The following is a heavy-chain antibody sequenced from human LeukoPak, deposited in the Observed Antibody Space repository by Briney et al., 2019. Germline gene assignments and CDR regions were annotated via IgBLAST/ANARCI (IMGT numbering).Heavy chain of an antibody. D-gene: IGHD6-19*01. J-gene: IGHJ4*02. CDR3: ARVRSLASGWYDSSSITR. CDR1: GYTFTGYY. Sequence: ASVKVSCKASGYTFTGYYMHWVRQAPGQGLEWMGWINPNSGGTNYAQKFQGWVTMTRDTSISTAYMELSRLRSDDTAVYYCARVRSLASGWYDSSSITRWGQGTLVTVSS. V-gene: IGHV1-2*04. CDR2: INPNSGGT.